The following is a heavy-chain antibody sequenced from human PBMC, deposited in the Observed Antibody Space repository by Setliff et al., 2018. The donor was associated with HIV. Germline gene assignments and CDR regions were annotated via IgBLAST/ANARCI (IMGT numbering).Heavy chain of an antibody. CDR1: GGSISSGGYY. CDR3: ARGLGRGSGTYYNPPGY. D-gene: IGHD3-10*01. Sequence: SETLSLTCTVSGGSISSGGYYWSWIRQSPGEGLEWIGEINHSGNTNYNPSLKSRVTMSGDTSKNQFSLNLTSVTAADTAVYFCARGLGRGSGTYYNPPGYWGPGTLVTVSS. J-gene: IGHJ4*02. CDR2: INHSGNT. V-gene: IGHV4-39*02.